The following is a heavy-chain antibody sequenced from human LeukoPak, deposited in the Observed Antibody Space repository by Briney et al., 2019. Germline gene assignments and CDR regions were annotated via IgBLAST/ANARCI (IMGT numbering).Heavy chain of an antibody. V-gene: IGHV4-59*08. CDR1: GGSITSYH. CDR3: ARGRSAFDN. CDR2: IYYSGSP. J-gene: IGHJ4*02. Sequence: SETLSLTCAVSGGSITSYHWSWVRQSPGKGLEWIGYIYYSGSPNHNPSLKSRVTISVDTYKNQFSLKLSSVTAADTAVYYCARGRSAFDNWGQGTLVSVCS.